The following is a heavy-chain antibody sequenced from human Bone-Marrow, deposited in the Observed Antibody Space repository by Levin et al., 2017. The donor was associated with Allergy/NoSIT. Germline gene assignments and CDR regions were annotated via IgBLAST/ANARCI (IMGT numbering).Heavy chain of an antibody. D-gene: IGHD2-15*01. CDR2: INPNSGGT. CDR3: ARDSSKNCSGGSCYSSWYFDL. J-gene: IGHJ2*01. CDR1: GYTFTGYY. V-gene: IGHV1-2*04. Sequence: GESLKISCKASGYTFTGYYMHWVRQAPGQGLEWMGWINPNSGGTNYAQKFQGWVTMTRDTSISTAYMELSRLRSDDTAVYYCARDSSKNCSGGSCYSSWYFDLWGRGTLVTVSS.